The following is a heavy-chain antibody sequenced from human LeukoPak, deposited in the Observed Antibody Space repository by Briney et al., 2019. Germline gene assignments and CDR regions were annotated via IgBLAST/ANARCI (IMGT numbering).Heavy chain of an antibody. D-gene: IGHD3-22*01. CDR2: ISGSGGST. J-gene: IGHJ4*02. CDR1: GFTFSSYA. Sequence: QAGGSLRLSCAASGFTFSSYAMSWVRQAPGKGLEWVSAISGSGGSTYYADSVKGRFTISRDNSKNTLYLQMNSLRAEDTAVYYCVKSSMIVVESFDYWGQGTLVTVSS. CDR3: VKSSMIVVESFDY. V-gene: IGHV3-23*01.